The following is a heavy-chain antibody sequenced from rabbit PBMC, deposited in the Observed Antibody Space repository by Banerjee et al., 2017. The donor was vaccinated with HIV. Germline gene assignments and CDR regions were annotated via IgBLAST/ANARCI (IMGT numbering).Heavy chain of an antibody. CDR3: ARDLAGVIGWNFGL. V-gene: IGHV1S45*01. CDR2: INTSSGNT. J-gene: IGHJ4*01. D-gene: IGHD4-1*01. Sequence: QEQLKESGGGLVQPGGSLKLSCKASGFDFSSYYMSWVRQAPGKGLEWIGCINTSSGNTVYASWAKGPFTIAKTSSTTVTLQMTSLTAADTAAYFCARDLAGVIGWNFGLWGPGTLVPVS. CDR1: GFDFSSYYM.